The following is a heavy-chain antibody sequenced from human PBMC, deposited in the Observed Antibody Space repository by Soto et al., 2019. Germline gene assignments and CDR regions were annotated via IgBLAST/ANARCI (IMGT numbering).Heavy chain of an antibody. V-gene: IGHV3-23*01. D-gene: IGHD2-15*01. CDR2: ISGSGGST. J-gene: IGHJ4*02. CDR1: GFTFSSYA. CDR3: AITSQKVVAAPYDY. Sequence: GGSLRLSCAASGFTFSSYAMSWVRQAPGKGLEWVSAISGSGGSTYYADSVKGRFTISRDNSKNTLYLQMNSLRAEDTAVYYCAITSQKVVAAPYDYWGQGTLVTVSS.